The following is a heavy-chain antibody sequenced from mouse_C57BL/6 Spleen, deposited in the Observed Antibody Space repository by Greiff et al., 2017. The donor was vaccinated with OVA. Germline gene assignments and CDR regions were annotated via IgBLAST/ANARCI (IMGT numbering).Heavy chain of an antibody. Sequence: VQLVESGAELVKPGASVKISCKASGYAFSSYWMNWVKQRPGTGLEWIGQIYPGDGDTNYNGKFKGKATLTADKSSSTAYMQLSSLTSEDSAVYFCARAYSNYVRVFDYWGQGTTLTVSS. J-gene: IGHJ2*01. CDR1: GYAFSSYW. CDR3: ARAYSNYVRVFDY. CDR2: IYPGDGDT. V-gene: IGHV1-80*01. D-gene: IGHD2-5*01.